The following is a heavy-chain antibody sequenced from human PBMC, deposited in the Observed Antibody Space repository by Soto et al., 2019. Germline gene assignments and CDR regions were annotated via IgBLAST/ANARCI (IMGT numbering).Heavy chain of an antibody. D-gene: IGHD3-22*01. J-gene: IGHJ1*01. CDR1: GLTFSNYA. CDR3: ARDGYDSSVSYFEYFQH. CDR2: ISYDGGKK. V-gene: IGHV3-30-3*02. Sequence: QVQLVESGGGVVQPGRSLRLSCAASGLTFSNYAMHWVRQAPGKGLEWVAVISYDGGKKYFADSVKGRFTISRDNSKNTLYLQMNSLRVEVTAVYYCARDGYDSSVSYFEYFQHWGQGTLVTVSS.